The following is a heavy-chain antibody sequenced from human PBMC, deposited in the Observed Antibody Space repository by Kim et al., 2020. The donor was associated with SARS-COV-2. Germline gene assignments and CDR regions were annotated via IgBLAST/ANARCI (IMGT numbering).Heavy chain of an antibody. D-gene: IGHD6-6*01. J-gene: IGHJ6*02. CDR3: ARGSSSGYYYYGMDV. V-gene: IGHV5-10-1*01. CDR2: IDPSDSYT. Sequence: GESLKISCKGSGYSFTSYWISWVRQMPGKGLEWMGRIDPSDSYTNYSPSFQGHVTISADKSISTAYLQWSSLKASDTAMYYCARGSSSGYYYYGMDVWGQGTTVTVSS. CDR1: GYSFTSYW.